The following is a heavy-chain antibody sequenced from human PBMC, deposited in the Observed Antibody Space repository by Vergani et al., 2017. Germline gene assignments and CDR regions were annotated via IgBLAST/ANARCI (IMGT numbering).Heavy chain of an antibody. CDR3: ARDQDCSSTSCYGYGMDV. CDR1: GFTFSSYS. J-gene: IGHJ6*02. V-gene: IGHV3-48*01. CDR2: ISSSSSTI. Sequence: EVQLVESGGGLVQPGGSLRLSCAASGFTFSSYSMNWVRQAPGKGLEWVSYISSSSSTIYYADSVKGRFTIYRDNAKNSLYLKMNSLRAEDTAVYYCARDQDCSSTSCYGYGMDVWGQGTTVTVSS. D-gene: IGHD2-2*01.